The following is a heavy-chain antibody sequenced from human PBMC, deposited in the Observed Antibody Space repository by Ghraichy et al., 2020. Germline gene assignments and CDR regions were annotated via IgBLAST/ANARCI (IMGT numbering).Heavy chain of an antibody. CDR1: GFTFSNYW. V-gene: IGHV3-74*01. J-gene: IGHJ4*02. CDR3: SRGEGFGYVWGTYRYSNYFDH. Sequence: GGSLRLSCAASGFTFSNYWMHWVRQAPGKGLVWVSRINKDGSTTNYADSVEGRFTISRDNAKNTLFLQMNSLRPEDTAVYYCSRGEGFGYVWGTYRYSNYFDHWGQGALVTVSS. D-gene: IGHD3-16*02. CDR2: INKDGSTT.